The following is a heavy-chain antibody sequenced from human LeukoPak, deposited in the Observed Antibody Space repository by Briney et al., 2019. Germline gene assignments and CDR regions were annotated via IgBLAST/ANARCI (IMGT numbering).Heavy chain of an antibody. D-gene: IGHD6-19*01. J-gene: IGHJ5*02. CDR3: AKGYSSGWLSNWFDP. V-gene: IGHV3-23*01. Sequence: GGSLRLSCAASGFTFSNYAMSWVRQAPGKGPEWVSGINGGGGSTYYADSVKGRFTISRDNSKNTLYLQMNSLRAEDTAVYYCAKGYSSGWLSNWFDPWGQGTLVTVSS. CDR1: GFTFSNYA. CDR2: INGGGGST.